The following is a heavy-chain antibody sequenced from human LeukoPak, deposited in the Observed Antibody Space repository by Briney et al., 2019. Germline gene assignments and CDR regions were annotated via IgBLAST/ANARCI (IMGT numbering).Heavy chain of an antibody. D-gene: IGHD6-13*01. CDR2: IYSGGST. CDR1: GFTVSSNY. CDR3: ARSKAAALDY. Sequence: TGGSLRLSCAASGFTVSSNYMSWVRQAPGKGLEWVSVIYSGGSTYYADSVKGRFTISRDNSKNTLYLQMNSLRAEDTAVYYCARSKAAALDYWGQGTLVTVSS. V-gene: IGHV3-66*02. J-gene: IGHJ4*02.